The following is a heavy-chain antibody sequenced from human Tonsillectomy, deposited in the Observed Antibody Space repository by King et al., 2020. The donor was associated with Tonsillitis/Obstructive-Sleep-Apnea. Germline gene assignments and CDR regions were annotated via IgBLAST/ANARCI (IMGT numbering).Heavy chain of an antibody. CDR2: IYYGDST. Sequence: VQLQESGPGLVKNSETLSLTCTVSGGSISRYYRSRFRQHPGKGLVWFGYIYYGDSTNYNPSLKSRVTISVDTSKNQFSLKLSSVTAADTAVYYCARVMVLEAGGDAFDIWGQGTMVTVSS. CDR3: ARVMVLEAGGDAFDI. J-gene: IGHJ3*02. V-gene: IGHV4-59*01. CDR1: GGSISRYY. D-gene: IGHD2-8*01.